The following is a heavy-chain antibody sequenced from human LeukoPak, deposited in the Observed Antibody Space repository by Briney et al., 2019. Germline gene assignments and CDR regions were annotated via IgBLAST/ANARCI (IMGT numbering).Heavy chain of an antibody. V-gene: IGHV4-39*01. J-gene: IGHJ3*02. Sequence: PSETLSLTCTVSGGSISSSSDYWGCIRQPPGKGLEWIGSIYYSGSTYYNPSLKSRVTISVDTSKNQFSLRLSSVTAADTAIYYCARQGAGGRAFDIWGQGTMVTVSS. CDR2: IYYSGST. CDR1: GGSISSSSDY. CDR3: ARQGAGGRAFDI. D-gene: IGHD1-26*01.